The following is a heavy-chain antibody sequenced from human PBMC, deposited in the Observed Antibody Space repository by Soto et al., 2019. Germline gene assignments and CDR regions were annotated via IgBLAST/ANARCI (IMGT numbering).Heavy chain of an antibody. J-gene: IGHJ4*02. CDR3: ARERGLTASTLFGY. CDR1: GYTFTSYG. D-gene: IGHD3-10*02. Sequence: ASVKVSCKASGYTFTSYGINWVRQAPGQGLEWMGRVSTYNGNTKYAQKFQGRVTMTTGTSTSTVYMHLRSLRSDDTAVYYCARERGLTASTLFGYWGQGTVVTVSS. CDR2: VSTYNGNT. V-gene: IGHV1-18*01.